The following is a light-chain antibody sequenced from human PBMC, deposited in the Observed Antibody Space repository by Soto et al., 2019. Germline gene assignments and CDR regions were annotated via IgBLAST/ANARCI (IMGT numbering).Light chain of an antibody. J-gene: IGLJ1*01. Sequence: QSVLTQPPSVSGAPGQRVTISCTGSSSNIGAGYDVHWYQQLPGTAPKLLIYGDNNRPSGVPDRFSGSKSGTSASLAITGLQAEDEADYYCQSYDSSLSSYVFGTGTKVPV. CDR3: QSYDSSLSSYV. V-gene: IGLV1-40*01. CDR2: GDN. CDR1: SSNIGAGYD.